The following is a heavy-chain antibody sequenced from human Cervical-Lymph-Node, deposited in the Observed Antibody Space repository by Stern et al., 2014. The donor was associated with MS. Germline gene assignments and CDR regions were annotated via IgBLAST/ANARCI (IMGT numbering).Heavy chain of an antibody. Sequence: QVQLQESGPGLVKPSGTLSLTCAVSGDSISSDNWWSLVRQPPGKGLEWIGEIHQSESTNYNTSLKSRLPFSIDKSKNNFSRRLSSVTAADTAVYYCARVSMSGYDYFDPWGQGTLVTVSS. V-gene: IGHV4-4*02. D-gene: IGHD5-12*01. CDR2: IHQSEST. CDR3: ARVSMSGYDYFDP. J-gene: IGHJ5*02. CDR1: GDSISSDNW.